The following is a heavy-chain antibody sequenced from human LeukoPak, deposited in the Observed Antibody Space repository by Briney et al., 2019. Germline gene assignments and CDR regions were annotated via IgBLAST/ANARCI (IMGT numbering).Heavy chain of an antibody. CDR2: IYPGDSDT. CDR1: GYSFTSYW. V-gene: IGHV5-51*01. CDR3: ARRVFCSSTSCSWFDP. J-gene: IGHJ5*02. Sequence: GESLKISCKGSGYSFTSYWIGWVRQMPGKGLEWMGIIYPGDSDTRYSPSFQGQATISADKSISTAYLQWSSLKASDTAMYYCARRVFCSSTSCSWFDPWGQGTLVTVSS. D-gene: IGHD2-2*01.